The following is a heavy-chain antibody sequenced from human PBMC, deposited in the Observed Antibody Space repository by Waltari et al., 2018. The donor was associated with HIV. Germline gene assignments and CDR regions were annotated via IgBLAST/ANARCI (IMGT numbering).Heavy chain of an antibody. CDR3: TTLADTTMGRDWCFDL. D-gene: IGHD3-10*01. V-gene: IGHV3-21*04. J-gene: IGHJ2*01. CDR2: VSQKGDYV. Sequence: VYLVESGGGLVKPGGSLKLSCEGSGFGFRDYTMNWVRQAPGKGLEWVSSVSQKGDYVYYTDAMKGRLSITRDNSKNLMFLEMTRLRPEDSATYFCTTLADTTMGRDWCFDLWGRGVWVIVST. CDR1: GFGFRDYT.